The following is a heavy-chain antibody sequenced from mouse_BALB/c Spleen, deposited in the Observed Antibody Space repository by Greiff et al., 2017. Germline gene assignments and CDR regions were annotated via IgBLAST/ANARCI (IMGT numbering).Heavy chain of an antibody. V-gene: IGHV1-4*01. D-gene: IGHD1-1*01. CDR1: GYTFTSYT. CDR2: INPSSGYT. J-gene: IGHJ4*01. CDR3: ARSYYGSSYDAMDY. Sequence: VQLQQSGAELARPGASVKMSCKASGYTFTSYTMHWVKQRPGQGLEWIGYINPSSGYTNYNQKFKDKATLTADKSSSTAYMQLSSLTSEDSAVYYCARSYYGSSYDAMDYWGQGTSVTVSS.